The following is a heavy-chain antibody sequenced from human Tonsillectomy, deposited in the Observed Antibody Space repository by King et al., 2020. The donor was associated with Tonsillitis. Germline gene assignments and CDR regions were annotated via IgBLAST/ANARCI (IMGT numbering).Heavy chain of an antibody. Sequence: VQLVESGGGVVQPGRSLRLSCAASGFTFSSYAMHWVRQAPGKGLEWVAVISYDGRNKHYADSVKGRFTISRDNSKNTLYLQMNSLRAEDTAVYYCARDNDYASLVLDSWGQGTLVTVSS. D-gene: IGHD4-17*01. V-gene: IGHV3-30*04. J-gene: IGHJ4*02. CDR2: ISYDGRNK. CDR3: ARDNDYASLVLDS. CDR1: GFTFSSYA.